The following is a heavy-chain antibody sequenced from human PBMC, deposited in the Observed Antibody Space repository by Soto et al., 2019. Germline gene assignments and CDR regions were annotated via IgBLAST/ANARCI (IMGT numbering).Heavy chain of an antibody. CDR3: AREVGYDSSGYFTYYYYYGMDV. CDR1: GFTFSSYA. J-gene: IGHJ6*02. V-gene: IGHV3-30-3*01. Sequence: PGGSLRLSCAASGFTFSSYAMHWVRQAPGKGLEWVAVISNDGSNKYYADSVKGRFTIPRDNAKNSLYLQMNSLRAEDTAVYYCAREVGYDSSGYFTYYYYYGMDVWGQGTTVTVSS. D-gene: IGHD3-22*01. CDR2: ISNDGSNK.